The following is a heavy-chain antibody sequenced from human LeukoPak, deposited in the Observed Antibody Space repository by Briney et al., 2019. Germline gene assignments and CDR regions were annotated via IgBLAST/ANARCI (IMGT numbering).Heavy chain of an antibody. CDR1: GFTFSSYS. Sequence: GGSLRLSCAASGFTFSSYSMNWVRQAPGKGLEWVANIKQDGSEKYYVDSVKGRFTISRDNAKNSLYLQMNSLRAEDTAVYYCARVHDILTGYSYGMDVWGQGTTVTVSS. D-gene: IGHD3-9*01. V-gene: IGHV3-7*01. CDR2: IKQDGSEK. J-gene: IGHJ6*02. CDR3: ARVHDILTGYSYGMDV.